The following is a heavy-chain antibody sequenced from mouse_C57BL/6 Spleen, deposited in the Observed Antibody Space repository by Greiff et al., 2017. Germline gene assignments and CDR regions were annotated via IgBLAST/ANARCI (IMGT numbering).Heavy chain of an antibody. D-gene: IGHD1-1*01. CDR1: GYTFTSYW. J-gene: IGHJ2*01. CDR3: ARITTVVATRDFDY. CDR2: IYPGGGST. V-gene: IGHV1-55*01. Sequence: QVQLQQPGAELVKPGASVKMSCKASGYTFTSYWITWVKQRPGQGLEWIGDIYPGGGSTNYNEKFKSKATLTADTSSSTAYMQLSSLTSEDAAVYYCARITTVVATRDFDYWGKGTTLTVSS.